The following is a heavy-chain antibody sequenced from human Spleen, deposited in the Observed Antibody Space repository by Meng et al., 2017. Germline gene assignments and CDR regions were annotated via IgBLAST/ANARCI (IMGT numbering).Heavy chain of an antibody. J-gene: IGHJ6*02. D-gene: IGHD3-9*01. Sequence: SVKVSCKASGGTFSSYAISWVRQAPGQGLEWMGGIIPIFGTANYAQKFQGRVTITADESTSTAYMELSSLRSEDTAVYYCASFWGIRYFDWLPGFGYYYGMDVWGQGTTVTVSS. CDR1: GGTFSSYA. CDR3: ASFWGIRYFDWLPGFGYYYGMDV. V-gene: IGHV1-69*13. CDR2: IIPIFGTA.